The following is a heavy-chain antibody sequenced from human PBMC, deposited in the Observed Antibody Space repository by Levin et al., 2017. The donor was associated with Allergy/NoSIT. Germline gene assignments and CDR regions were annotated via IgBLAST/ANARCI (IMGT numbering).Heavy chain of an antibody. Sequence: GGSLRLSCVASGFSFSTYGMHWVRQAPGKGLEWVAVISYDGSNNNYADSVRGRFTISRDNPKNTLFLQMNSLRVEDTAVYYCAKSAEYYVGSLDYWGQGTLVSVSS. CDR2: ISYDGSNN. CDR1: GFSFSTYG. J-gene: IGHJ4*02. V-gene: IGHV3-30*18. CDR3: AKSAEYYVGSLDY. D-gene: IGHD1-26*01.